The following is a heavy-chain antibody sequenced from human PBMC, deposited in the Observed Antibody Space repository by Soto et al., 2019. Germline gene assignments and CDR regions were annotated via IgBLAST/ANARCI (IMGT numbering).Heavy chain of an antibody. V-gene: IGHV3-48*01. D-gene: IGHD2-2*01. CDR2: ISGSSTII. CDR1: GFTFSSYS. J-gene: IGHJ1*01. Sequence: GGSLRLSCAASGFTFSSYSMNWVRQAPGKGLEWLSYISGSSTIIYYADSVRGRFTISRDNARNSFYLQMNSLRAEDTAVYYCARTFSTSEPHWGQGTLVTVSS. CDR3: ARTFSTSEPH.